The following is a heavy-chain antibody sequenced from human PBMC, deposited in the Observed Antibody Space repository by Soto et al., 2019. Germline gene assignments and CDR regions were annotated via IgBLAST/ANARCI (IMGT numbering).Heavy chain of an antibody. CDR2: IKSKTDGGTR. V-gene: IGHV3-15*05. J-gene: IGHJ5*02. CDR3: TTVIPKVKWELGP. CDR1: GFTLSNAW. Sequence: TGGSLRLSCVASGFTLSNAWMSWVRQAPGKGLEWVGRIKSKTDGGTRDYAGPVKGRFTISRDDPKNTLYLQMKSLKTEDTAVYYCTTVIPKVKWELGPWRQGILATVSS. D-gene: IGHD1-26*01.